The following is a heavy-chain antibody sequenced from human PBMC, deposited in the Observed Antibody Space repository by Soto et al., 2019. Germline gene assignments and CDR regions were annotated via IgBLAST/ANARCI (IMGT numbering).Heavy chain of an antibody. Sequence: QITLKESGPTLVRPPQTLTLTCTFSGFSLTSGVGVGWIRQPPGKALEWLALIYWDDDKRYSPSLKNRLTITKXTXNXPMXLTMTTVGPVDTATYFCAHIDPEIVTVGGHGGFDYWGQGTLVTVSS. J-gene: IGHJ4*02. CDR2: IYWDDDK. V-gene: IGHV2-5*02. D-gene: IGHD5-12*01. CDR1: GFSLTSGVG. CDR3: AHIDPEIVTVGGHGGFDY.